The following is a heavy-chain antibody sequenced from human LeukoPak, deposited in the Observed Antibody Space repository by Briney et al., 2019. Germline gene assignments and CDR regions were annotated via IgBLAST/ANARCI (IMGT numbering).Heavy chain of an antibody. CDR1: GGSICSYY. Sequence: SETLSLTCTVSGGSICSYYWSWIRQSPGKGLEWIGYIYYDGSTNYNPSLRGRVTISVDTPKNQFSLKLSSVTAAETAVYYCAREGRYRYGYNEYHLYMDIWGKGTTVTVSS. D-gene: IGHD5-18*01. CDR2: IYYDGST. CDR3: AREGRYRYGYNEYHLYMDI. J-gene: IGHJ6*03. V-gene: IGHV4-59*12.